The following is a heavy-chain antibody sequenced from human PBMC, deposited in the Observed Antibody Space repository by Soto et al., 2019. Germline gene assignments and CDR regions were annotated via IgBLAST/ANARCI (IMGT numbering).Heavy chain of an antibody. Sequence: ASVKVSCKASGYTFTGYAMHWVRQAPGQRLEWMGWINAGNGNTKYSQKFQGRVTITRDTSASTAYMELSSLRSEDTAVYDCARAVAVAAEFDYWGQGTLVTVSS. CDR2: INAGNGNT. CDR3: ARAVAVAAEFDY. CDR1: GYTFTGYA. D-gene: IGHD6-19*01. J-gene: IGHJ4*02. V-gene: IGHV1-3*01.